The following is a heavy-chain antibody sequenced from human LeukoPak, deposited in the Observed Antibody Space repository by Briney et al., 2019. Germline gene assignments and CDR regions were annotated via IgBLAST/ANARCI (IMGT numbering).Heavy chain of an antibody. J-gene: IGHJ4*02. D-gene: IGHD6-13*01. Sequence: NHGESLKISCKGSGYSFTNYWITWVRQMPGKGLEWMGRIDPSDSYTNYSPSFQGHVTISTDKSTSTAYLQWSSLKASDTAMYFCARRLGRGSSSFDYWGQGTLVTVSS. V-gene: IGHV5-10-1*01. CDR1: GYSFTNYW. CDR3: ARRLGRGSSSFDY. CDR2: IDPSDSYT.